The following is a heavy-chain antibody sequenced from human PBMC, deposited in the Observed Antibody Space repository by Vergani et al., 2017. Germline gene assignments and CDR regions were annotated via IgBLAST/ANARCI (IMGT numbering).Heavy chain of an antibody. Sequence: QVRLQESGPGLVKPSETLSLTCRVSGGSMCGYYWSWIRQPPGKELEWIGYMYHSGSTNYNPSLETRVTISGDTSKNQFALKLNSVTAADTAVYYCGRVADFYGLGSRLLDLWGQGILVTVSS. CDR3: GRVADFYGLGSRLLDL. CDR2: MYHSGST. CDR1: GGSMCGYY. D-gene: IGHD3-10*01. J-gene: IGHJ5*02. V-gene: IGHV4-59*01.